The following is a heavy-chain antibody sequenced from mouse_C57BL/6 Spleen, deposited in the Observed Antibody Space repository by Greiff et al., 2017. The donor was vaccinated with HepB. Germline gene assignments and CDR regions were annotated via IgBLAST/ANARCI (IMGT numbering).Heavy chain of an antibody. Sequence: EVQLQHSGPELVKPGASVKIPCKASGYTFTDYNMDWVKQSHGKSLEWIGDINPNNGGTIYNQKFKGKATLTVDKSSSTAYMELRSLTSEDTAVYYCARRGIDGYYRAWFAYWGQGTLVTVSA. CDR3: ARRGIDGYYRAWFAY. CDR1: GYTFTDYN. V-gene: IGHV1-18*01. CDR2: INPNNGGT. D-gene: IGHD2-3*01. J-gene: IGHJ3*01.